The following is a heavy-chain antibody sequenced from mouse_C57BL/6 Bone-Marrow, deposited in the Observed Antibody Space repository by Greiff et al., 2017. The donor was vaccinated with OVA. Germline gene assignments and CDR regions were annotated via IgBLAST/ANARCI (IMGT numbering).Heavy chain of an antibody. CDR2: IYPRSGNT. V-gene: IGHV1-81*01. D-gene: IGHD1-1*02. CDR1: GYTFTSYG. J-gene: IGHJ2*01. CDR3: ARWGGIGGSHYFDD. Sequence: VKLMESGAELARPGASVKLSCKASGYTFTSYGISWVKQRTGQGLEWIGEIYPRSGNTYYNEKFKGKATLTADKSSSTAYMELRSLTSEDSAVYFGARWGGIGGSHYFDDWGQGTTLTVSS.